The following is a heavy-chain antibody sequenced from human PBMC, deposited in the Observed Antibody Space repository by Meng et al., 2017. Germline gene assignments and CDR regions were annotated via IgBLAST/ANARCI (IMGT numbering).Heavy chain of an antibody. CDR3: ASTRITMVRGVTDY. D-gene: IGHD3-10*01. CDR2: ISSSGSTI. J-gene: IGHJ4*02. CDR1: GFTFSSYE. V-gene: IGHV3-48*03. Sequence: GESLKISCVASGFTFSSYEMNWVRQAPGKGLEWVSYISSSGSTIYYADSVKGRFTISRDNAKNSLYLQMNSLRAGDTAVYYCASTRITMVRGVTDYWGQGTLVTVSS.